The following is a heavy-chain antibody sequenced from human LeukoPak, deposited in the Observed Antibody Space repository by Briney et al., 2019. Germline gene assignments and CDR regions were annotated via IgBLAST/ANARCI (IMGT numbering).Heavy chain of an antibody. CDR1: GGSFSGYY. V-gene: IGHV4-34*01. CDR2: INHSGST. CDR3: ARDCRNDDDGMDV. J-gene: IGHJ6*02. D-gene: IGHD1-1*01. Sequence: KSSETLSLTCAVYGGSFSGYYWSWIRQPPGKGLEWIGEINHSGSTNYNPSLKSRVTISVDTSKNQFSLKLSSVTAADTAVYYCARDCRNDDDGMDVWGQGTTVTVSS.